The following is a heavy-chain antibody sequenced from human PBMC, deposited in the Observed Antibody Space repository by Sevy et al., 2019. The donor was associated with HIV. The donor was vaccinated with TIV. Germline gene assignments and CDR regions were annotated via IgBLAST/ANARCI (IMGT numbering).Heavy chain of an antibody. Sequence: GGSLRLSCAASGFTFSSYWMHWVRQAPGKGLLWVSLINGDGGSANYVDSVNGRFIISRDNAKNTLYLQMNSLRAEDTAMYYCARAYAHYGDSIGFYYGMDVWGQRITVTVSS. CDR2: INGDGGSA. J-gene: IGHJ6*02. CDR1: GFTFSSYW. V-gene: IGHV3-74*01. CDR3: ARAYAHYGDSIGFYYGMDV. D-gene: IGHD4-17*01.